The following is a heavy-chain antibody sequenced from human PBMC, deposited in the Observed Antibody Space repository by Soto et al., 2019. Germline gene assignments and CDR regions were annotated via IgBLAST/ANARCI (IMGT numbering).Heavy chain of an antibody. D-gene: IGHD3-10*01. CDR3: VRERFGELLN. J-gene: IGHJ4*02. Sequence: GGSLRLSCVASGFTFSSYALHWVRQAPGKGLEWVAVISYDGSNKYYADSVKGRFTISRDNSKNTLYLQMNSLRAEDTAVYYCVRERFGELLNWGQGTLVTVSS. CDR1: GFTFSSYA. CDR2: ISYDGSNK. V-gene: IGHV3-30-3*01.